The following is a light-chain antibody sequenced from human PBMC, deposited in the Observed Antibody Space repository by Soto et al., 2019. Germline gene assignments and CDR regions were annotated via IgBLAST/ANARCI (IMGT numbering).Light chain of an antibody. V-gene: IGKV1-33*01. J-gene: IGKJ2*01. CDR3: HQFDNLVYT. CDR2: DAS. CDR1: QDIRNY. Sequence: DLQMTQSPSSLSASVGDRVTITCQASQDIRNYLNWYQQRPGKATKLRIFDASKLETVVPSTFRRSVSGTYFTFIISSLQPEVTATYYCHQFDNLVYTFGQGTKLDIK.